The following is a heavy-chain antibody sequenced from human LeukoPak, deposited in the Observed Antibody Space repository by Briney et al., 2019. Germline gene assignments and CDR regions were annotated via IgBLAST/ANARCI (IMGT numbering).Heavy chain of an antibody. D-gene: IGHD1-14*01. V-gene: IGHV3-23*01. CDR3: AKDPVLSRPLGWFDP. J-gene: IGHJ5*02. Sequence: GGSLRLSCAASGFTFSSYAMSWVRQAPGKGLEWVPASSGGSTYYADSVKGRFTISRDNSKNTLYLQMNSLRAEDTAVYYCAKDPVLSRPLGWFDPWGQGTLVTVSS. CDR2: SSGGST. CDR1: GFTFSSYA.